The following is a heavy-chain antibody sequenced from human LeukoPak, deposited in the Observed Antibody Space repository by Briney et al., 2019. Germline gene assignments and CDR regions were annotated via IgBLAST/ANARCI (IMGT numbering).Heavy chain of an antibody. CDR3: ARAGVFCSATNCYDYYYYMDV. D-gene: IGHD2-2*01. CDR1: GFPFTSYA. CDR2: VNADNSNT. V-gene: IGHV1-3*03. J-gene: IGHJ6*03. Sequence: ASVKVSCKASGFPFTSYAIHWVRQAPGQRLEWMGWVNADNSNTKYSQEFQGRVTMTRNTSISTAYMELSSLKSEDTAVYYCARAGVFCSATNCYDYYYYMDVWGKGTTVTIAS.